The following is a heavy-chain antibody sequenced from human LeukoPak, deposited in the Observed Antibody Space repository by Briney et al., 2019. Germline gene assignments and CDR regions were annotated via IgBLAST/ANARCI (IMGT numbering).Heavy chain of an antibody. V-gene: IGHV3-69-1*01. Sequence: GGSLRLSCAASGFTFSDYYMNWVRQAPGKGLEWVSSISSSSTIYYADSVKGRFTISRDNAKNSLYLQMNSLRAEDTAVYYCARDKGYYDSSGSIDYWGQGTLVTVSS. CDR1: GFTFSDYY. D-gene: IGHD3-22*01. J-gene: IGHJ4*02. CDR3: ARDKGYYDSSGSIDY. CDR2: ISSSSTI.